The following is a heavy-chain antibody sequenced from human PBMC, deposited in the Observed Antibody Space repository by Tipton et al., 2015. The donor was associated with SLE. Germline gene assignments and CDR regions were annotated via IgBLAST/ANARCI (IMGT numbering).Heavy chain of an antibody. CDR1: ELTVSNSY. D-gene: IGHD5-12*01. Sequence: SLRLSCEASELTVSNSYMSWVRQAPGKGLEWVSSIYSNGEHYYRDSVRGRFTISRDNSDNTVHLQMNTMRTEDTALYFCARGGYVSFVLWGRGTRVTVSS. V-gene: IGHV3-66*01. CDR2: IYSNGEH. J-gene: IGHJ4*02. CDR3: ARGGYVSFVL.